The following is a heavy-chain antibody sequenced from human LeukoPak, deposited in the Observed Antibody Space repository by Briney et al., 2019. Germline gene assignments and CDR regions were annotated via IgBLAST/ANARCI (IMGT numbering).Heavy chain of an antibody. CDR3: ARDMKGNLDY. CDR2: INQDGGTR. V-gene: IGHV3-7*01. J-gene: IGHJ4*02. D-gene: IGHD3-16*01. CDR1: GFTFSNTW. Sequence: GGSLRLSCAASGFTFSNTWMAWVRQAPGKGLEWVANINQDGGTRQYADSVRGRFTISRDNAKNSLYLEMNSLRAEDSGLYHCARDMKGNLDYWGQGTLVTVSS.